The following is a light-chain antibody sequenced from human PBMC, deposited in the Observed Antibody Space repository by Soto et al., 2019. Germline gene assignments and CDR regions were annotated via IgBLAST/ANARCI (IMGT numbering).Light chain of an antibody. CDR1: SSDFGNYQF. J-gene: IGLJ1*01. Sequence: QSVLTQPASVSGSPGQSITISCTGSSSDFGNYQFVSWYQQHPGKVPKLILFEGSQRPSGVSGRFSGSKSGNTASLTISGLQHEEEADYYCCSFTSSNTHVFGTGTKVTV. CDR2: EGS. CDR3: CSFTSSNTHV. V-gene: IGLV2-14*02.